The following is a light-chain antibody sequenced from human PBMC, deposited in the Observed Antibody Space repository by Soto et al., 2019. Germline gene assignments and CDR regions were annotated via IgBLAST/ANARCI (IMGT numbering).Light chain of an antibody. V-gene: IGKV3D-15*01. CDR3: QKYNNLPVT. CDR2: GAS. Sequence: EIVMTQSPATLSVSPGETTRLSCRASQSINSDVAWYQQKVGQTPRLLVHGASTRATGIAARFSGSGSGTEFTLTISCLQSEDFATYYCQKYNNLPVTFGGGTKVAIK. CDR1: QSINSD. J-gene: IGKJ4*01.